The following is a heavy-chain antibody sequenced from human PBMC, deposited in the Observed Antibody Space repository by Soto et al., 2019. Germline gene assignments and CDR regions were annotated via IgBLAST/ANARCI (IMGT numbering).Heavy chain of an antibody. J-gene: IGHJ6*02. Sequence: PGESLKISCKGSGYIFTSYWISWFLQMRVKGLEWMGRIDPSDSYTNYSPSFQGHVTISADKSISTAYLQWSSPKASDTAMYYCARIAAAYYYYYGMDVWGQGTTVTVSS. V-gene: IGHV5-10-1*01. CDR2: IDPSDSYT. CDR3: ARIAAAYYYYYGMDV. CDR1: GYIFTSYW. D-gene: IGHD6-13*01.